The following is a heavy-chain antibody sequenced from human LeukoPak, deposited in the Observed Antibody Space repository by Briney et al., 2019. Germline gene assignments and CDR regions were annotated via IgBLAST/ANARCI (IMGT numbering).Heavy chain of an antibody. Sequence: ASVKVSCKASGYTFTSYDINWLRQATGQGLEWMGWMNPNSGNTGYAQKFQGRVTMTRNTSISTAYMELSSLRSEDTAVYYCARGNPEYYYYGMDVWGQGTTVTVSS. CDR2: MNPNSGNT. J-gene: IGHJ6*02. CDR3: ARGNPEYYYYGMDV. D-gene: IGHD1-14*01. CDR1: GYTFTSYD. V-gene: IGHV1-8*01.